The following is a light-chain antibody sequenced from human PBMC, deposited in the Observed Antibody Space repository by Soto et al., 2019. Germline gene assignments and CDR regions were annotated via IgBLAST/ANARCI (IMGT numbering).Light chain of an antibody. J-gene: IGKJ4*01. Sequence: DTQMTQSPSTLSASIGDRVTITCRASQSISSWLDWYQQKPGKATKLLIYKASSLESGVPSRFSGSGSGTEFTLAISSLQADDFATYYCQQYKSYSITFGGGTKVDIK. CDR2: KAS. CDR1: QSISSW. CDR3: QQYKSYSIT. V-gene: IGKV1-5*03.